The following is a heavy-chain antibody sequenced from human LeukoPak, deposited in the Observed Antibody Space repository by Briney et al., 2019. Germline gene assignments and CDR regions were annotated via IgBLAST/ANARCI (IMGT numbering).Heavy chain of an antibody. V-gene: IGHV3-11*01. CDR1: GFTFSDYY. CDR3: ARDSPHLPGPDAFDI. CDR2: ISTSGSTI. Sequence: KPGGSLRLSCAASGFTFSDYYMTWIRQAPGKGLERVSYISTSGSTISYADSVKGRFTISRDNAKNSLYLQMNSLRAEDTAVYYCARDSPHLPGPDAFDIWGQGTMVTVSS. J-gene: IGHJ3*02.